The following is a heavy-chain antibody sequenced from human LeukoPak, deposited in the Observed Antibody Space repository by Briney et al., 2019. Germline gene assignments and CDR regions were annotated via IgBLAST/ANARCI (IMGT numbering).Heavy chain of an antibody. CDR2: IYYSGSS. CDR1: GGSISSSSYY. Sequence: SETLSLTCTVSGGSISSSSYYWGWIRQPPGKGLEWIGSIYYSGSSYYNPSLKSRVTISVHTSKNQFSLKLSSVTAADTAVYYCAGHVDTATDYFDYWGQGTLVTVSS. J-gene: IGHJ4*02. V-gene: IGHV4-39*01. D-gene: IGHD5-18*01. CDR3: AGHVDTATDYFDY.